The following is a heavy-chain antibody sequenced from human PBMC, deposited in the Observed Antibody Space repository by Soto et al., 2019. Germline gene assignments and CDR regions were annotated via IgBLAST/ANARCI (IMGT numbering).Heavy chain of an antibody. Sequence: ASVKVSCKASGYTFTSYAMHWVRQAPGQRLEWMGWINAGNGNTKYSQKFQGRVTITRDTSASTAYMELSSLRSEDTAVYYCARDIAAAGVSVAVAGTAAVRYYYYYMDVWGKGTTVTLSS. CDR2: INAGNGNT. D-gene: IGHD6-13*01. CDR3: ARDIAAAGVSVAVAGTAAVRYYYYYMDV. V-gene: IGHV1-3*01. J-gene: IGHJ6*03. CDR1: GYTFTSYA.